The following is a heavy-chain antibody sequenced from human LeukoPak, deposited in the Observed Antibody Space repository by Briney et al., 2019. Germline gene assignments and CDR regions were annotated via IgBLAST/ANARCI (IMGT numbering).Heavy chain of an antibody. CDR1: GGSISSSSYY. V-gene: IGHV4-39*07. CDR3: ARDLPLDYYFDY. J-gene: IGHJ4*02. Sequence: SETLSLTCTVSGGSISSSSYYWGWIRQPPGKGLEWIGSIYYSGSTYYNPSLKSRVTISVDTSKNQFSLKLSSVTAADTAVYYCARDLPLDYYFDYWGQGTLVTVSS. CDR2: IYYSGST. D-gene: IGHD1-1*01.